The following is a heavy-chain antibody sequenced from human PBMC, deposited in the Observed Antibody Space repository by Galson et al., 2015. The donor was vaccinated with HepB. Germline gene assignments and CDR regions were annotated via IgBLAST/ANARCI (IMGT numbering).Heavy chain of an antibody. D-gene: IGHD7-27*01. V-gene: IGHV6-1*01. Sequence: CAISGDSVSSHSATWDWIRQSPSRGLEWLGRTYYRSKWYDGYAVSVKSRITIKADTSQNQLSLQLNSVTPEDTDVYYCAKLGGGEGYWGQGTLVTVSS. CDR1: GDSVSSHSAT. CDR3: AKLGGGEGY. J-gene: IGHJ4*02. CDR2: TYYRSKWYD.